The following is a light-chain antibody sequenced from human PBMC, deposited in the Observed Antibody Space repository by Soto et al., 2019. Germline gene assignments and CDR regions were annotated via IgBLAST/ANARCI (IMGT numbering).Light chain of an antibody. CDR3: QVRDVWPS. V-gene: IGKV3-11*01. CDR1: QSVSTS. Sequence: IVLTQSPATLSLSPGERAALSCRASQSVSTSLAWYQHKPGQAPGLIIYDASKRAPGIPARFSGSGSGTDFTLTISSLEPEDFAVYYCQVRDVWPSFGQGTKVEI. J-gene: IGKJ1*01. CDR2: DAS.